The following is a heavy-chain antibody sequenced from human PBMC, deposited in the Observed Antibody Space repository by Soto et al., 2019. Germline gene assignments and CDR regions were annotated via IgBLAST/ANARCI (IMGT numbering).Heavy chain of an antibody. J-gene: IGHJ3*02. V-gene: IGHV6-1*01. CDR3: AREVGDYIWGSYIPDAFDI. D-gene: IGHD3-16*01. Sequence: SETLSLTCAISGDSVSSNSAAWNWIRQSPSRGLEWLGRTYYRSKWYNDYAVSVKSRITINPDTSKNQFSLQLNSVTPEDTAVYYCAREVGDYIWGSYIPDAFDIWGQGTMVTVSS. CDR2: TYYRSKWYN. CDR1: GDSVSSNSAA.